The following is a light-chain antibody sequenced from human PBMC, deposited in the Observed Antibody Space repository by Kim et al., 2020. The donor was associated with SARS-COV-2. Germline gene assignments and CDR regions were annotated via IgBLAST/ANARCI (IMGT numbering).Light chain of an antibody. CDR3: QQYETVPIA. J-gene: IGKJ5*01. Sequence: DIRMTQSPSSLSASVGDRVTITCQASQDINKYLNWYQQISGKAPKLLIFDASKLESGVPSRFSGSGSGTDFTFTISSLQPEDVATYYCQQYETVPIAFGQGTRLEIK. V-gene: IGKV1-33*01. CDR2: DAS. CDR1: QDINKY.